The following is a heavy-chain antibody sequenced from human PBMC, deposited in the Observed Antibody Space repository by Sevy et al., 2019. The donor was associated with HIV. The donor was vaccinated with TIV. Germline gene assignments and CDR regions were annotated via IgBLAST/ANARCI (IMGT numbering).Heavy chain of an antibody. CDR1: GFPFDTFA. CDR3: ARAMITFPGAPNDY. D-gene: IGHD3-16*01. V-gene: IGHV3-30-3*01. CDR2: ISYDGSNK. J-gene: IGHJ4*02. Sequence: GGSLRLSCTAFGFPFDTFALNWVRQAPGKGLEWVAVISYDGSNKYYADSVKGRFTISRDNSKNTLYLQMNSLRAEDTAVYYCARAMITFPGAPNDYWGQGTLVTVSS.